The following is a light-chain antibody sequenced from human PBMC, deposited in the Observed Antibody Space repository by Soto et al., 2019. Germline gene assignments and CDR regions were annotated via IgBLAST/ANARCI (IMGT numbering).Light chain of an antibody. CDR2: DAS. V-gene: IGKV1-33*01. Sequence: DIPMTQSPSSLSASVGDRVTITCQASQGISDFLNWYQQKPGKAPKLLIYDASNLETGVPSRFSGGGSGTDFTFTISILQPEDIATYYCQQYDYRPLTFVGGTRVEIK. J-gene: IGKJ4*01. CDR1: QGISDF. CDR3: QQYDYRPLT.